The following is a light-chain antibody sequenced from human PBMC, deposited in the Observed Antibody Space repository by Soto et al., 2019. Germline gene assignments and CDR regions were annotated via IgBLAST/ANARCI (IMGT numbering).Light chain of an antibody. V-gene: IGKV3D-15*01. CDR3: QQYFEWPPMT. CDR1: PSVSGSN. J-gene: IGKJ1*01. Sequence: EIVLTQSPGTLSLSPGERATLSCRASPSVSGSNLAWYQQKPGQAPRLVIYGASSRATGIPDRFSGSGSGTEFTLTISSLRSEDSATYYCQQYFEWPPMTFGQGTKVDI. CDR2: GAS.